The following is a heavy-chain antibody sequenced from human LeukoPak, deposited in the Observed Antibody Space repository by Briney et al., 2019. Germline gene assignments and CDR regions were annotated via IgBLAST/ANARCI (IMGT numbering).Heavy chain of an antibody. D-gene: IGHD1-26*01. V-gene: IGHV1-2*06. J-gene: IGHJ3*02. Sequence: GASVKVSCKASGYTFTGYYMHWVRQAPGQGLEWMGRINPNSGGTNYAQKFQGRVTMTRNTSISTAYMELSSLRSEDTAVYYCARTGSYSVDAFDIWGQGTMVTVSS. CDR1: GYTFTGYY. CDR3: ARTGSYSVDAFDI. CDR2: INPNSGGT.